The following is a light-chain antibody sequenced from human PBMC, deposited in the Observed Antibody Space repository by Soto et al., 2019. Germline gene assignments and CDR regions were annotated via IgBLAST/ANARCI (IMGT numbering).Light chain of an antibody. V-gene: IGKV1-5*01. CDR1: QSISSW. J-gene: IGKJ1*01. CDR3: QQYNSYPWT. CDR2: DAS. Sequence: DIQMTQSPSTLSAFVGDRVTITCRASQSISSWLAWYQQKPGKAPKLLIYDASSLESGVPSRFSGSGSGTEFTLTISSLQPDDFATYYCQQYNSYPWTFGQGTKVDIK.